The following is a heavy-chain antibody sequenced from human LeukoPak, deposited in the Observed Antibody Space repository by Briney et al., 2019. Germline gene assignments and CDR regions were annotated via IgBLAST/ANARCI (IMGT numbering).Heavy chain of an antibody. CDR1: GFTFSSYA. CDR3: ARGISAGWFDP. D-gene: IGHD3-3*02. CDR2: ISYDGSNK. J-gene: IGHJ5*02. Sequence: PGGSLRLSCAASGFTFSSYAMHWVRQAPGKGLEWVAVISYDGSNKYYADSVKGRFTISRDNSNNTLYLQMNSLRAEDTAVYYCARGISAGWFDPWGQGTLVTVSS. V-gene: IGHV3-30*04.